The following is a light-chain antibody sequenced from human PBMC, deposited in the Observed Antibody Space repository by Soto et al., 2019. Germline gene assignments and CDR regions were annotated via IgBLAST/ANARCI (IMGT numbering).Light chain of an antibody. J-gene: IGKJ1*01. Sequence: DIQMTQSPSSVSASVGDRVTITCRASQGISSWLAWYQQKPGKAPKLLIYDASSLEGGVPSRFSGSGSGTEFTLIITSLQPEDFATYYCQQYESSSPTFGQGTKVDIK. CDR1: QGISSW. CDR3: QQYESSSPT. CDR2: DAS. V-gene: IGKV1-12*01.